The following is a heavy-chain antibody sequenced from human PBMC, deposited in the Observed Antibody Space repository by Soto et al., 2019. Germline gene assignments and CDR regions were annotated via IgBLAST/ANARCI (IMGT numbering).Heavy chain of an antibody. Sequence: SETLSLPCFVSGCPVSGYDLCWSWIRHLPGNGLEWIANVYHTGTTYYNPSLKSRVSMSVDTSQNQFSLILASVTAADTAVYYCARALVTDYNSRDYHYYFAMDFWGQGTSVTVSS. CDR1: GCPVSGYDLC. CDR3: ARALVTDYNSRDYHYYFAMDF. J-gene: IGHJ6*02. D-gene: IGHD3-22*01. V-gene: IGHV4-31*02. CDR2: VYHTGTT.